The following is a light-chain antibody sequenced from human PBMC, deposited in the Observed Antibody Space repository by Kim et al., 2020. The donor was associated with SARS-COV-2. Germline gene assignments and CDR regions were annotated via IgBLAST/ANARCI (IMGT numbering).Light chain of an antibody. CDR1: TNNFGDQG. CDR2: RNN. Sequence: ETATLTCTGDTNNFGDQGATWLQQHQGHPPKLLSYRNNNRPSGISERLSTSTSGTAASLTITGLQPEDEADYYCSAWDRRLGAWVFGGGTQLTVL. J-gene: IGLJ3*02. CDR3: SAWDRRLGAWV. V-gene: IGLV10-54*01.